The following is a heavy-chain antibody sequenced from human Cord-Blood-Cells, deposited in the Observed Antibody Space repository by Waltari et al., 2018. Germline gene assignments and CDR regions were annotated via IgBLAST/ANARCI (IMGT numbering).Heavy chain of an antibody. CDR2: IYHSGST. J-gene: IGHJ4*02. V-gene: IGHV4-38-2*01. Sequence: QVQLQESGPGLVKPSETLSLTCAVSGYSISSGYYWGWIRQPPGKGLEWIGSIYHSGSTYDNPSLRSRVTISVETSKTQFSLKLSAVTAADTAVYYCASDRAGSSWFDYWGQGTLVTVSS. CDR1: GYSISSGYY. D-gene: IGHD6-13*01. CDR3: ASDRAGSSWFDY.